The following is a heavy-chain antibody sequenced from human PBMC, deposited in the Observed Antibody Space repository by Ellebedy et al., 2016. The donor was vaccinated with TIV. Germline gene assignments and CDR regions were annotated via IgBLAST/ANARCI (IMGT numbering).Heavy chain of an antibody. CDR1: GFTFSSYA. Sequence: GGSLRLSXAASGFTFSSYAMSWVRQAPGKGLEWVSAISGSGGSTYYADSVKGRFTISRDNSKNTLYLQMNSLRAEDTAVYYCAKTLFGYCSSTSCHRGYFDYWGQGTLVTVSS. D-gene: IGHD2-2*03. J-gene: IGHJ4*02. V-gene: IGHV3-23*01. CDR3: AKTLFGYCSSTSCHRGYFDY. CDR2: ISGSGGST.